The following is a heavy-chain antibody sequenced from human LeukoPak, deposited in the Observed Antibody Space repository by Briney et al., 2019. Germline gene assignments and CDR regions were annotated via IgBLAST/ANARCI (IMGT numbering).Heavy chain of an antibody. V-gene: IGHV4-34*01. Sequence: YXWSWIRQPPGKGLEWIGEINHSGSTNYNPSLKSRVTISVDTSKNQFSLKLSSVTAADTAVYYCARGGDPIDYWGQGTLVTVSS. CDR3: ARGGDPIDY. CDR1: YX. D-gene: IGHD2-21*02. J-gene: IGHJ4*02. CDR2: INHSGST.